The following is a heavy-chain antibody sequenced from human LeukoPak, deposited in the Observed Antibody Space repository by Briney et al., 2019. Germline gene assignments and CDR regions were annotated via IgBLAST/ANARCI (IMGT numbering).Heavy chain of an antibody. V-gene: IGHV5-51*01. Sequence: GESLKISCKASAYSFINHWIGWVRQMPGKGLEWMGIIYLNDSDTRYSPSFEGQVTISADKPITTAYLQWSSLKASDTAMYYCARLQLAYCGGDCVAFDIWGQGTMVTVSS. CDR2: IYLNDSDT. J-gene: IGHJ3*02. CDR3: ARLQLAYCGGDCVAFDI. D-gene: IGHD2-21*02. CDR1: AYSFINHW.